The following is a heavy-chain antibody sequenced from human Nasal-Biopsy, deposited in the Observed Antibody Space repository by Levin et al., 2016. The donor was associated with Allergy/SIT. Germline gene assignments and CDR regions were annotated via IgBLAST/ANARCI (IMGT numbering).Heavy chain of an antibody. J-gene: IGHJ6*02. V-gene: IGHV3-15*01. CDR1: GFTFRNAW. CDR2: IKSKTDGGTT. Sequence: GGSLRLSCAASGFTFRNAWMSWVRQAPGKGLEWVGRIKSKTDGGTTDYAAPVKGRFTISRDDSKHTVYLQMNSLKTEDTAVYYCTTDDVDDCSSPTSCYTAYYYGMDVWGQGTTVTVSS. CDR3: TTDDVDDCSSPTSCYTAYYYGMDV. D-gene: IGHD2-2*01.